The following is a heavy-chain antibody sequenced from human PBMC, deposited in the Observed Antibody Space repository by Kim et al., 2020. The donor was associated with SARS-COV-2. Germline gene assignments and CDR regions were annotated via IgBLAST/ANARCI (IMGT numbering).Heavy chain of an antibody. V-gene: IGHV3-48*03. J-gene: IGHJ4*02. Sequence: KGRFTISRDNAKNSLFLQMNSLTADDTAVYYCARADSPYYGSEGFLYYFDYWGQGALVTVSS. CDR3: ARADSPYYGSEGFLYYFDY. D-gene: IGHD3-10*01.